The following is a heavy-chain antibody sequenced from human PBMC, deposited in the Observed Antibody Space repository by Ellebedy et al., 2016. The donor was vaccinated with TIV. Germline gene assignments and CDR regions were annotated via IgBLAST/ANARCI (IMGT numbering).Heavy chain of an antibody. CDR3: ASDFDTAPMKTIFDY. CDR1: AFTFSYYW. V-gene: IGHV3-7*01. Sequence: GESLKISCAASAFTFSYYWMGWVRQAPGKGLQWVARISQDGSAKYYVDSVKGRFTISRDNAKNSLYLQMNNLRAEDTAVYYCASDFDTAPMKTIFDYWGHGTLVTVSS. J-gene: IGHJ4*01. D-gene: IGHD5-18*01. CDR2: ISQDGSAK.